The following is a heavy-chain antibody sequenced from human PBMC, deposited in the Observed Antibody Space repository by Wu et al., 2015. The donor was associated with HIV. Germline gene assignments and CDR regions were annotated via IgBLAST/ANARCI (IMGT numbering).Heavy chain of an antibody. J-gene: IGHJ4*02. D-gene: IGHD6-13*01. Sequence: QVQLQESGPGLVKPSETLSLTCAVSGYSISSGYYWGWIRQPPGKGLEWIGSIYHSGSTYYNPSLKSRVTISVDTSKNQFSLKLSSVTAADTAVYYCARQSIVTSPAAAGAWGYWGQGTLVTVSS. CDR1: GYSISSGYY. CDR3: ARQSIVTSPAAAGAWGY. CDR2: IYHSGST. V-gene: IGHV4-38-2*01.